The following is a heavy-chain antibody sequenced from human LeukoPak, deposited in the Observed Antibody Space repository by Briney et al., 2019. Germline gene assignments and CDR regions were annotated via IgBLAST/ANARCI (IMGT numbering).Heavy chain of an antibody. Sequence: GASVKVSCKASGYTFTSYGISWVRQAPGQGLEWMGWISAYNGNTNYAQKLQGRVTMTTDTSTSTAHMELRSLRPDDTAVYYCARDRIVGALDAFDIWGQGTMVTVSS. CDR1: GYTFTSYG. CDR2: ISAYNGNT. V-gene: IGHV1-18*01. CDR3: ARDRIVGALDAFDI. J-gene: IGHJ3*02. D-gene: IGHD1-26*01.